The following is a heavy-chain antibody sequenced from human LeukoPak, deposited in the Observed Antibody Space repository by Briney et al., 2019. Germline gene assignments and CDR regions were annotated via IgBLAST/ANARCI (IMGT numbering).Heavy chain of an antibody. CDR3: ARDQGHGGNSWDY. CDR2: INPNSGGT. Sequence: ASVKVSFKVSGYTFTVYYMHWVRQAPGQGLEWLGWINPNSGGTNYAQNLQGRVTMTRDTSISTAYMELSRLRSDDTAVYYCARDQGHGGNSWDYWGQGTLVTVSS. CDR1: GYTFTVYY. V-gene: IGHV1-2*02. J-gene: IGHJ4*02. D-gene: IGHD4-23*01.